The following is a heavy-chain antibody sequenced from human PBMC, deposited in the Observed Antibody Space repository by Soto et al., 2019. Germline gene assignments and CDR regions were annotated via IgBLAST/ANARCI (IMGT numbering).Heavy chain of an antibody. CDR1: GGTFSSYA. CDR3: ARGLYGSGSYYTSQGYYGMDV. CDR2: IIPIFGTA. D-gene: IGHD3-10*01. J-gene: IGHJ6*02. Sequence: SVKVSCKASGGTFSSYAISWVRQAPGQGLEWMGGIIPIFGTANYAQKFQGRVTITADESTSTAYMELSSLRSEDTAVYYCARGLYGSGSYYTSQGYYGMDVWGQGXTVTVYS. V-gene: IGHV1-69*13.